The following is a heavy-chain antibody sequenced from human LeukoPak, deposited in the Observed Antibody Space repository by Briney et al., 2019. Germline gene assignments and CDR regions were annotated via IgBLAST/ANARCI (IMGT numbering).Heavy chain of an antibody. J-gene: IGHJ5*02. CDR2: ICTSGST. CDR3: ARVEVPDCSSTSCYSGWFDP. V-gene: IGHV4-61*02. Sequence: PSQTLSLTCTVSGGSISSGSYYWSWIRQPAGKGLEWIGRICTSGSTNYNPSLKSRVTISVDTSKNQFSLKLSSVAAADTAVYYCARVEVPDCSSTSCYSGWFDPWGQGTLVTVSS. CDR1: GGSISSGSYY. D-gene: IGHD2-2*01.